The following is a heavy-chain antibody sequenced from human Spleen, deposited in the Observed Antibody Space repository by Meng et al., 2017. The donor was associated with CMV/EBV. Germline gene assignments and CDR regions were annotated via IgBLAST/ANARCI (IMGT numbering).Heavy chain of an antibody. Sequence: SCATSRFRFSDYYMSWIRQAPGKGLEWVSYISTTGTTIFYADSVKGRFTIGRDNAENSLYLQMNSLRAEDTAVYYCARLKSHAGSDYWGQGTLVTVSS. J-gene: IGHJ4*02. CDR2: ISTTGTTI. CDR3: ARLKSHAGSDY. V-gene: IGHV3-11*01. CDR1: RFRFSDYY. D-gene: IGHD6-25*01.